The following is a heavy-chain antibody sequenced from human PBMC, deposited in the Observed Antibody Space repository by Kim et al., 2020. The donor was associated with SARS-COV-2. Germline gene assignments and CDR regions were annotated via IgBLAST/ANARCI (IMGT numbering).Heavy chain of an antibody. Sequence: GGSLRLSCAASGFTLSSYSMNWVRQAPGKGLEWVSSISSSSSYIYYADSVKGRFTISRDNAKNSLYLQMNSLGAEDTAVYYCAREQQLTEGWFDPWGQGTLVTVSS. CDR2: ISSSSSYI. V-gene: IGHV3-21*01. J-gene: IGHJ5*02. CDR3: AREQQLTEGWFDP. D-gene: IGHD6-13*01. CDR1: GFTLSSYS.